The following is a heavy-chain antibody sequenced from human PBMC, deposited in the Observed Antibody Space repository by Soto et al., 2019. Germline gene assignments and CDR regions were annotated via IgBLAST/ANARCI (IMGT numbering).Heavy chain of an antibody. D-gene: IGHD3-22*01. CDR2: ISASGGTA. CDR1: GFMFSSYA. J-gene: IGHJ5*01. CDR3: AKLTYPSDSTGYYYERVSGWIDS. Sequence: GGSPRLSCAASGFMFSSYAMSWVRQAPGKGLEWVSSISASGGTANLADSVEGRCTISRDNSKSTLYLQMNSLRAEDTAVYYCAKLTYPSDSTGYYYERVSGWIDSWGQGTLVTVSS. V-gene: IGHV3-23*01.